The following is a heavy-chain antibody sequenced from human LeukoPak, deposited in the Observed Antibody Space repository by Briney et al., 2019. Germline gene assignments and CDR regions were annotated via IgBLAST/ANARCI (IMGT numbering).Heavy chain of an antibody. CDR1: GGSFSGYY. Sequence: PSETLSLTCAVYGGSFSGYYWSWIRQPPGKGLEWIGEINHSGSTNYNPSLKSRVTISVDTSKNQFSPKLSSVTAADTAVYYCARWGQNYYDSSGLDYWGQGTLVTVSS. J-gene: IGHJ4*02. CDR3: ARWGQNYYDSSGLDY. CDR2: INHSGST. D-gene: IGHD3-22*01. V-gene: IGHV4-34*01.